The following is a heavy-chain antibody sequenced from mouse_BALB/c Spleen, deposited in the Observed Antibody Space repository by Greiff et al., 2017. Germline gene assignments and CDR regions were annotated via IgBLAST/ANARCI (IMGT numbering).Heavy chain of an antibody. Sequence: VQLKESGPGLVQPSQSLSITCTVSGFSLTSYGVHWVRQSPGKGLEWLGVIWSGGSTDYNAAFISRLSISKDNSKSQVFFKMNSLQANDTAIYYCARKKGFITTATGYAMDYWGQGTSVTVSS. CDR1: GFSLTSYG. CDR2: IWSGGST. CDR3: ARKKGFITTATGYAMDY. D-gene: IGHD1-2*01. J-gene: IGHJ4*01. V-gene: IGHV2-2*02.